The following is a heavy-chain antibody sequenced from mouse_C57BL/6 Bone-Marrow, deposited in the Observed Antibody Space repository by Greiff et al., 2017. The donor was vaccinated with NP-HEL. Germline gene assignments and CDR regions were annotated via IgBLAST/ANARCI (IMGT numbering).Heavy chain of an antibody. Sequence: QVQLQQPGAELVKPGASVKLSCKASGYTFTSYWMHWVKQRPGQGLEWIGMIHPNSGSTNYNEKFKSQATLTVDKTSSTAYMQLSSLTSEDSAVYYSARRWGVRRAMDYWGQGTSVTVSS. CDR3: ARRWGVRRAMDY. CDR2: IHPNSGST. D-gene: IGHD2-14*01. V-gene: IGHV1-64*01. J-gene: IGHJ4*01. CDR1: GYTFTSYW.